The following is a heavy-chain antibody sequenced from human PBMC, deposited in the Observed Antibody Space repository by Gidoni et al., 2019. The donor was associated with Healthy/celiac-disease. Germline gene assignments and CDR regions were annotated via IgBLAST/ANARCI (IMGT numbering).Heavy chain of an antibody. CDR2: INPSGGST. J-gene: IGHJ3*02. CDR1: GYTLTSYY. CDR3: ARARSGSYYRVAFDI. V-gene: IGHV1-46*03. D-gene: IGHD1-26*01. Sequence: QVQLVQSGAEVKKPGASVKVSCKASGYTLTSYYMHWVRQAPGQGLEWMGIINPSGGSTSYAQKFQGRVTMTRDTSTSTVYMELSSLRSEDTAVYYCARARSGSYYRVAFDIWGQGTMVTVSS.